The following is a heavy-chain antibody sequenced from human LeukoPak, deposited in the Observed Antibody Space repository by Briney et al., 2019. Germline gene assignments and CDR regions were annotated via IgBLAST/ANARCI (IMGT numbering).Heavy chain of an antibody. CDR1: GYTFTSYG. CDR3: ARDLVAAAVDY. CDR2: ISAYNGNT. J-gene: IGHJ4*02. Sequence: GASVKVSCKASGYTFTSYGISWVRQAPGQGLEWMGWISAYNGNTNYAQKLQGRVTITTDTSTSTAYTELRSLRSDDTAVYYCARDLVAAAVDYWGQGTLVTVSS. V-gene: IGHV1-18*01. D-gene: IGHD6-13*01.